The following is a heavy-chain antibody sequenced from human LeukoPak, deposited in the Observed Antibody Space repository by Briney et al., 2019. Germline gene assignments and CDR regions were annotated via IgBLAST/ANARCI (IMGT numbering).Heavy chain of an antibody. D-gene: IGHD4-11*01. Sequence: PSETLSLTCSVSGGSISSSRYYWGWIRQPPGKGLEWIGSMYDSGSTYYHPSLKSRVTISVDTSKNHFSLKLTSVTAADTAGYYCASLLTSVGVWGQGTLVTVSS. CDR1: GGSISSSRYY. CDR2: MYDSGST. CDR3: ASLLTSVGV. V-gene: IGHV4-39*01. J-gene: IGHJ4*02.